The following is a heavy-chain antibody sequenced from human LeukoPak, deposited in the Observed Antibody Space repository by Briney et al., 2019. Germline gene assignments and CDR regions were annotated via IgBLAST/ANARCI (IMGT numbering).Heavy chain of an antibody. Sequence: PSETLSLTCIVSGGSISSSSDCWGCIRQPPGKGLKWIGSIYYSGNTYYTPSLNSRATISVETTQNQSSVTLTSVLAADTSVYYCARHQDYDFWSGLQPHWFDPWGQGALVTVSS. CDR1: GGSISSSSDC. D-gene: IGHD3-3*01. CDR3: ARHQDYDFWSGLQPHWFDP. J-gene: IGHJ5*02. CDR2: IYYSGNT. V-gene: IGHV4-39*01.